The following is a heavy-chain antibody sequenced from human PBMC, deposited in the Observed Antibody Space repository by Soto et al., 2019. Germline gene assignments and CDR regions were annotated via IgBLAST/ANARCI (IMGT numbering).Heavy chain of an antibody. CDR3: AKGPYYDFWSGYYFYYYYGMDV. D-gene: IGHD3-3*01. Sequence: GGSLRLSCAASGFTFSSYAMSWVRQPPGKGLKWVSAISGSGGSTYYADSVKGRFTISRDNSKNTLYLQMNSLRAEDTAVYYCAKGPYYDFWSGYYFYYYYGMDVWGQGTKVTVSS. J-gene: IGHJ6*02. CDR1: GFTFSSYA. V-gene: IGHV3-23*01. CDR2: ISGSGGST.